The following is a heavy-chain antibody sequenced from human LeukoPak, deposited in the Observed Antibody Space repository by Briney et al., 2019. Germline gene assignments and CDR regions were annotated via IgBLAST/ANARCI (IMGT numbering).Heavy chain of an antibody. D-gene: IGHD6-13*01. CDR2: IFPIFRTA. J-gene: IGHJ3*02. CDR1: GGTFSSYA. V-gene: IGHV1-69*05. CDR3: ARDRGERDSTWSLPAHGFDI. Sequence: GASVKVSCKXSGGTFSSYAINWVRQAPGQGLEWMGRIFPIFRTANYAQKFQGRVTVTTDESTSTAYMELSSLRPEDTAMYYCARDRGERDSTWSLPAHGFDIWGQGTMVTVSS.